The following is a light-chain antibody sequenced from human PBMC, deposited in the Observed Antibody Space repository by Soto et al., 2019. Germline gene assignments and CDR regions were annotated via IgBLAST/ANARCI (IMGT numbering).Light chain of an antibody. V-gene: IGKV3-15*01. Sequence: EVAMTQSPATLSLSPGERVTLSCRASQSVDTGLAWYQQKPGQAPRLLIYGASTRATGVPARFSGSGSGTEFTLTISSRQSEDFAVYHCQHYSKWPPGSFGQGTKLEIK. CDR3: QHYSKWPPGS. CDR2: GAS. CDR1: QSVDTG. J-gene: IGKJ2*03.